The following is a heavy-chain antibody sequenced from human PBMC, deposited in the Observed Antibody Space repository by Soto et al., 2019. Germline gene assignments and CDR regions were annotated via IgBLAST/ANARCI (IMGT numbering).Heavy chain of an antibody. CDR1: GFTFSSYG. CDR3: AREPPNWNYYYGMDV. Sequence: VGSLRLSCAASGFTFSSYGMHWVRQAPGKGLEWVAVIWYDGSNKYYADSVKGRFTISRDNSKSTLYLQMNSLRAEDTAVYYCAREPPNWNYYYGMDVWGQGTTVTVSS. V-gene: IGHV3-33*01. J-gene: IGHJ6*02. CDR2: IWYDGSNK. D-gene: IGHD1-20*01.